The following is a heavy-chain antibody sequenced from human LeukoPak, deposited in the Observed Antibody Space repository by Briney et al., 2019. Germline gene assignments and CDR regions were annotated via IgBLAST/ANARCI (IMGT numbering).Heavy chain of an antibody. V-gene: IGHV3-30-3*01. CDR2: ISYDGSNK. CDR3: ATSRDGYNYNFDY. Sequence: PGRSLRLSCAASGFTFSSYAVHWVRQAPGKGLEWVAVISYDGSNKYYADSVKGRFTISRDNSKNTLYLQMNSLRAEDTAVYYCATSRDGYNYNFDYWGQGTLVTVSS. D-gene: IGHD5-24*01. J-gene: IGHJ4*02. CDR1: GFTFSSYA.